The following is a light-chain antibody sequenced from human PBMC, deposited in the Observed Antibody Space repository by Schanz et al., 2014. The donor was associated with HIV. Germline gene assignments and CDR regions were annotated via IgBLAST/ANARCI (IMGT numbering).Light chain of an antibody. CDR3: QHYGDSRGT. J-gene: IGKJ4*01. Sequence: EIVLTQSPGSLSLSPGGRATLSCGASQRLSSSYLAWYQQKRDQPPRLVIYATSTRAAGIPDRFSGTGSGTDFTLTISRLEPDDFAVYYCQHYGDSRGTFGGGTKVDFK. CDR2: ATS. CDR1: QRLSSSY. V-gene: IGKV3-20*01.